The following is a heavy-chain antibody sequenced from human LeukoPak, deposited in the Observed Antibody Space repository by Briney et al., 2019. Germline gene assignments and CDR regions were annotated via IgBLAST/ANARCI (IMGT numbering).Heavy chain of an antibody. Sequence: GGSLRLSCAASGFTFSSYVIHWVRKAPGNGLEWVTAFSKDGKRKYYASSVKGRFTISRDDSKDTLYLQMDSLRADDTAVYYCAREDNAFDIWGQGTIVTVSS. V-gene: IGHV3-30*03. J-gene: IGHJ3*02. CDR2: FSKDGKRK. CDR1: GFTFSSYV. CDR3: AREDNAFDI.